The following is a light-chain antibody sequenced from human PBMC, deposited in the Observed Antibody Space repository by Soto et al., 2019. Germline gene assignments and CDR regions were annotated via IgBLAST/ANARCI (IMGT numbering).Light chain of an antibody. J-gene: IGKJ1*01. Sequence: EVVLTQSPGTLSLSPGERTTLSCRASQSVSSSYLAWYQQKPGQAPRLLIYAASSRATGIPDRFSGSGSGTDFTLTISRLEPADFAVYYCQQYGSSRWTFGQGNKVEIK. V-gene: IGKV3-20*01. CDR2: AAS. CDR1: QSVSSSY. CDR3: QQYGSSRWT.